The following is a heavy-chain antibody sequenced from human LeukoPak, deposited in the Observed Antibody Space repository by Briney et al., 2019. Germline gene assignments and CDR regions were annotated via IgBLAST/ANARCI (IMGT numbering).Heavy chain of an antibody. CDR1: GFTFSSYW. J-gene: IGHJ4*02. V-gene: IGHV3-74*01. D-gene: IGHD5-24*01. Sequence: PGGSLRLSCAASGFTFSSYWMHWVRQAPGKGLVWVSRINSDGSSTSYADSVKGRFTISRDNAKNTLYLQMNSLRAEDTAVYYCARDREMATIWDYFDYWGQGTLVTVSS. CDR2: INSDGSST. CDR3: ARDREMATIWDYFDY.